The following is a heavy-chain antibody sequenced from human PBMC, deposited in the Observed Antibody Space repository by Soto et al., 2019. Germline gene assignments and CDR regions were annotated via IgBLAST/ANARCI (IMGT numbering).Heavy chain of an antibody. V-gene: IGHV4-30-2*01. CDR2: IYHSWST. J-gene: IGHJ4*02. Sequence: QLQLQESGSGLVKPSQTLSLTCAVSGGSISSGGYSLCWIRPPPGNGLEWIGYIYHSWSTYFNPSLKGRVTVSVDRSKNQLYLDLSSVTAADTALYYCARGGVDNYDSSYYYFSPCYFDYWGQGTLVTVSS. D-gene: IGHD3-22*01. CDR3: ARGGVDNYDSSYYYFSPCYFDY. CDR1: GGSISSGGYS.